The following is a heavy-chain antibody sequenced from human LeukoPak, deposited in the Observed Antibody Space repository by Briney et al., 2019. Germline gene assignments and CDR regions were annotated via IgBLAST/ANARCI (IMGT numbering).Heavy chain of an antibody. CDR1: GDSLNELS. Sequence: ASVKVPCKVSGDSLNELSIHWVRQAPGKGLEWMGGFEPEEGETLHTEKFEGRVNMTEDTSTGTAYLELSSLSSEDMGVYYCATESGASVMGGLDIWGQGTLVTVSS. D-gene: IGHD2-8*01. V-gene: IGHV1-24*01. CDR3: ATESGASVMGGLDI. J-gene: IGHJ5*02. CDR2: FEPEEGET.